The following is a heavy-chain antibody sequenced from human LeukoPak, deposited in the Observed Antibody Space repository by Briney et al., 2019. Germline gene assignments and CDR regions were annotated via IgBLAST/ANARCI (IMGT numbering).Heavy chain of an antibody. J-gene: IGHJ5*02. CDR1: GYTFTGYY. V-gene: IGHV1-2*02. D-gene: IGHD6-13*01. Sequence: GASEKVSCKASGYTFTGYYMHWVRQATGQGLEWMGWINPNSGGTNYAQKFQGSVTMTRDTSISTAYMELSRLRSDDTAVYYCARDLEYSSSWYQFSFWFDPWGQGTLVTVSS. CDR2: INPNSGGT. CDR3: ARDLEYSSSWYQFSFWFDP.